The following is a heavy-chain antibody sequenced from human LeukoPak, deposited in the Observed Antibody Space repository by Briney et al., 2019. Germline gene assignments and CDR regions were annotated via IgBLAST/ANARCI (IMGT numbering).Heavy chain of an antibody. Sequence: GGSLRLSCAASGFSFISYGMHWVRQAPGKGLEWVGVISDDGRNKKYADSVKGRFTISRDNSKDTLYLQMNSLRDEDTAVYYCAKRPSDYGDYVTYFDYWGQGTMVTVSS. J-gene: IGHJ4*02. D-gene: IGHD4-17*01. CDR1: GFSFISYG. V-gene: IGHV3-30*18. CDR3: AKRPSDYGDYVTYFDY. CDR2: ISDDGRNK.